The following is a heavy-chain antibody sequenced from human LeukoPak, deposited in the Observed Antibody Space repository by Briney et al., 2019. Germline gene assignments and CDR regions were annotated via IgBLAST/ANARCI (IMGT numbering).Heavy chain of an antibody. CDR2: MNPNSGNT. J-gene: IGHJ6*02. CDR1: GYTFTSYD. D-gene: IGHD1-1*01. Sequence: ASVTVSCTASGYTFTSYDINWVRQATGQGLEWMGWMNPNSGNTGYAQKFQGRVTMTRNTSISTAYMELSSLRSEDTAVYYCARELITLERQPYGMDVWGQGTTVTVSS. V-gene: IGHV1-8*01. CDR3: ARELITLERQPYGMDV.